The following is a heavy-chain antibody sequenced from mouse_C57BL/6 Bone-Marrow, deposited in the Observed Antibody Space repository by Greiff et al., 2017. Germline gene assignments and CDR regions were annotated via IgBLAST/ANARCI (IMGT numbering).Heavy chain of an antibody. CDR3: TSITSVVKNFDY. CDR2: IDPETGGT. Sequence: VQLQESGAELVRPGASVTLSCKASGYTFTDYEMHWVKQTPVPGLEWIGAIDPETGGTAYNQQFKGQAILTADKSSSTAYMELRSLSSEDSGVDYCTSITSVVKNFDYWGQGTTRTGSS. CDR1: GYTFTDYE. V-gene: IGHV1-15*01. D-gene: IGHD1-1*01. J-gene: IGHJ2*01.